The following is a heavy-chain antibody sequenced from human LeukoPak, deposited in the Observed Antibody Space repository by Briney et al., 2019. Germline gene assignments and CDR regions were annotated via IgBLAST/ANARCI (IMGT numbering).Heavy chain of an antibody. D-gene: IGHD6-19*01. CDR3: ARGSGWYYY. CDR1: SGSISSYY. V-gene: IGHV4-59*01. J-gene: IGHJ4*02. Sequence: PSETLSLTCTVSSGSISSYYWSWIRQPPGKGLEWIGYIYYSGSTNYNPSLKSRVTISVDTSKNQFSLKLSSVTAADTAVYYCARGSGWYYYWGQGTLVTVSS. CDR2: IYYSGST.